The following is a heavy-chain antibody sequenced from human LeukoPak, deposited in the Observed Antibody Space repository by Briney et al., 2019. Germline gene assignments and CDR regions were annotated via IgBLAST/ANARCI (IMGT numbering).Heavy chain of an antibody. CDR1: GGTFSSYA. D-gene: IGHD2-21*02. CDR2: IIPIFGTA. CDR3: ARGLYCGGDCYLY. Sequence: PVKVSCKASGGTFSSYAISWVRQAPGQGLEWMGGIIPIFGTANYAQKFQGRVTITTDESTSTAYMELSSLRPEDTAVYYCARGLYCGGDCYLYWGQGTLVTVSS. V-gene: IGHV1-69*05. J-gene: IGHJ4*02.